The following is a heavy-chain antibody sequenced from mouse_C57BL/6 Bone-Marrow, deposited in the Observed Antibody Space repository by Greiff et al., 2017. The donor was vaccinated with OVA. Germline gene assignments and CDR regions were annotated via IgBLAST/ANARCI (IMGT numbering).Heavy chain of an antibody. CDR2: IDPSDSYT. D-gene: IGHD1-1*01. CDR3: ARFGSSYYFDY. Sequence: QVQLQQPGAELVMPGASVKLSCKASGYTFTSYWMHWVKQRPGQGLEWIGEIDPSDSYTNYTQKFKGKSTLTVDKSSSTAYMQLSSLTSEDSAVYYCARFGSSYYFDYWGQGTTLTVSS. J-gene: IGHJ2*01. CDR1: GYTFTSYW. V-gene: IGHV1-69*01.